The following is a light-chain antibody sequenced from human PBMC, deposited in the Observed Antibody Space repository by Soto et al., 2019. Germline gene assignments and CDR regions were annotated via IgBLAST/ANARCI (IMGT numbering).Light chain of an antibody. CDR1: QSISSK. V-gene: IGKV3-15*01. CDR2: DAS. Sequence: EVVMTQSPATLSVSPGDRAALSCRASQSISSKLAWYQQKPGQAPRLLIYDASTRASGIPARFSGSGSGTDFILTITSLQSEDFAIYYCQQYYSWPPDTFGQGTKVDI. J-gene: IGKJ2*01. CDR3: QQYYSWPPDT.